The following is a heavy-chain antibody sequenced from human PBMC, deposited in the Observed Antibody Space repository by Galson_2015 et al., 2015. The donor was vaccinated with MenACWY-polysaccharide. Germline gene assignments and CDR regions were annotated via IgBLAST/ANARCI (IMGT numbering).Heavy chain of an antibody. D-gene: IGHD2/OR15-2a*01. CDR3: AKEEHNYFPQCSCMDV. V-gene: IGHV3-74*01. CDR2: ISGDGSST. CDR1: GFSLSNDW. J-gene: IGHJ6*02. Sequence: SLRLSCAASGFSLSNDWMHWVRQAPGKGLVWVSRISGDGSSTNYADSVKGRFTISRDNADNTLYLQMDSLRAEDTAVYYCAKEEHNYFPQCSCMDVWGQGTKVTVSS.